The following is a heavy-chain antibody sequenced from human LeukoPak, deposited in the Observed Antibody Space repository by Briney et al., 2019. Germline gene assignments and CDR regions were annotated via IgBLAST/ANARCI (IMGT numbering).Heavy chain of an antibody. CDR1: GFTFSSYS. V-gene: IGHV3-48*01. CDR3: ARDLRSSSSWTGNY. Sequence: GGSLRLSCAASGFTFSSYSMNWVRQAPGKGLEWVSYISSSSSTIYYADSVKGRFTISGDNAKNSLYLQMNSLRAEDTAVYYCARDLRSSSSWTGNYWGQGTLVTVSS. D-gene: IGHD6-13*01. J-gene: IGHJ4*02. CDR2: ISSSSSTI.